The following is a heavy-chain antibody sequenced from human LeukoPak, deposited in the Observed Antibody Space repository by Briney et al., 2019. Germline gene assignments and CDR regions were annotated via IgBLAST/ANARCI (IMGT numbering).Heavy chain of an antibody. CDR2: INPNSGDT. J-gene: IGHJ3*01. CDR1: GYIFTGHY. Sequence: GASVKVSCKTSGYIFTGHYLHWVRQAPGQGLEWMGWINPNSGDTNYAQKFQGKISMTADTSTSTAYMGLRRLRSDDTAVYYCAKGFDAADYYWGQGGFDFWGQGTKVIVSS. V-gene: IGHV1-2*02. D-gene: IGHD3-16*01. CDR3: AKGFDAADYYWGQGGFDF.